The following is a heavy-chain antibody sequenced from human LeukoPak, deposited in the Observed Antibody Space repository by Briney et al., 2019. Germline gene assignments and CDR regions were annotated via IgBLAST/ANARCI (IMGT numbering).Heavy chain of an antibody. CDR2: INHSGST. CDR1: GGSFSGYY. D-gene: IGHD3-10*01. CDR3: ARGTTTLRYYYGSGSYTRLDY. Sequence: PSETLSPTCAVYGGSFSGYYWSWIRQPPGKGLEWIGEINHSGSTNYNPSLKSRVTISVDTSKNQFSLKLSSVTAADTAVYYCARGTTTLRYYYGSGSYTRLDYWGQGTLVTVSS. V-gene: IGHV4-34*01. J-gene: IGHJ4*02.